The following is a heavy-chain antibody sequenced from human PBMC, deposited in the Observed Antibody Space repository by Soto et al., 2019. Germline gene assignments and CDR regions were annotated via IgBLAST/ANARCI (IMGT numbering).Heavy chain of an antibody. Sequence: QVQLVQSGAEVKKPGSSVKVSCKASGGTFSSYTISWVRQAPGQGLEWMGRIIPILGIANYAQKFQGRVTITGEKSTSTDQMERRRLKSEGKALYYSAEGGGYCSGGSCYGWFDPGGQGTLVTVSS. V-gene: IGHV1-69*02. D-gene: IGHD2-15*01. CDR3: AEGGGYCSGGSCYGWFDP. CDR1: GGTFSSYT. J-gene: IGHJ5*02. CDR2: IIPILGIA.